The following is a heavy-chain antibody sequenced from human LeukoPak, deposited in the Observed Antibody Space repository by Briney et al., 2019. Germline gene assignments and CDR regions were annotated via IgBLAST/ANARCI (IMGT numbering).Heavy chain of an antibody. V-gene: IGHV3-30*04. J-gene: IGHJ4*02. CDR2: ISYDGSNK. CDR1: GVTFTSYA. CDR3: ARAIDPTGSVPAAMPGY. Sequence: GRSLRLSCAASGVTFTSYAMHWVRQAPGKGLEGLGGISYDGSNKYYADSVKGRFTISRDNSKNTLSLQMNSLRAEDTAVYYCARAIDPTGSVPAAMPGYCGQGTLVTVSS. D-gene: IGHD2-2*01.